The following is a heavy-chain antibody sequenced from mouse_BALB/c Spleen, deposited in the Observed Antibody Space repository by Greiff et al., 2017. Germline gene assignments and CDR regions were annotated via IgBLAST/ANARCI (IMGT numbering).Heavy chain of an antibody. CDR1: GFTFSSFG. V-gene: IGHV5-17*02. CDR3: ARPHYYGSSPFAY. D-gene: IGHD1-1*01. J-gene: IGHJ3*01. Sequence: EVQGVESGGGLVQPGGSRKLSCAASGFTFSSFGMHWVRQAPEKGLEWVAYISSGSSTIYYADTVKGRFTISRDNPKNTLFLQMTSLRSEDTAMYYCARPHYYGSSPFAYWGQGTLVTVSA. CDR2: ISSGSSTI.